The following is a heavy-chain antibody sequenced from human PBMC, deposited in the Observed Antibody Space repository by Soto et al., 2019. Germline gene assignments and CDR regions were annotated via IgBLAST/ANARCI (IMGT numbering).Heavy chain of an antibody. CDR3: ARLNSSGWTFDY. V-gene: IGHV4-34*01. Sequence: QVQLQQLDAGLLKSSETLSLICGVYGWSFSGYYWCCIRPRPGRGLEWIGEINHSGSTNYNPSLKSRVTISVDTSKNQFSLKLSSVTAADTAVYYCARLNSSGWTFDYWGQGTLVTVSS. CDR1: GWSFSGYY. CDR2: INHSGST. D-gene: IGHD6-19*01. J-gene: IGHJ4*02.